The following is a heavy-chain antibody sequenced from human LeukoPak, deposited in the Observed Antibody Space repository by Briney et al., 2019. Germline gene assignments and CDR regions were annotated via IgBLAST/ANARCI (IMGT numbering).Heavy chain of an antibody. CDR2: MNSNSGNT. J-gene: IGHJ4*02. Sequence: ASVKVSCKASGYTFTSYDINRVRQATGQGLEWMGWMNSNSGNTGYAQKFQGRVTMTRNTSISTAYMELSSLRSEDTAVYYCARRPAAAGTRKKRGLDYWGQGTLVTVSS. V-gene: IGHV1-8*01. D-gene: IGHD6-13*01. CDR1: GYTFTSYD. CDR3: ARRPAAAGTRKKRGLDY.